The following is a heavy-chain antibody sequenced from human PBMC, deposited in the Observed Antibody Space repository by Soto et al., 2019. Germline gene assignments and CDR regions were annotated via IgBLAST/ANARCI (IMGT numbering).Heavy chain of an antibody. CDR3: AGGWNYFDY. CDR2: ISSSSSTI. Sequence: GSLRLSCAASGFTFSSYSMNWVRQAPGKGLEWDSYISSSSSTIYYADSVKGRFTISRDNAKNSLYLKMDSLRVEDTAVYYCAGGWNYFDYWGQGTLVTVSS. CDR1: GFTFSSYS. J-gene: IGHJ4*02. D-gene: IGHD6-19*01. V-gene: IGHV3-48*01.